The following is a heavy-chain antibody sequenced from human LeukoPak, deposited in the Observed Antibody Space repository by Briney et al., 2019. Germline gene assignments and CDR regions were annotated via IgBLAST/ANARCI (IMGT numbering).Heavy chain of an antibody. V-gene: IGHV4-30-4*01. Sequence: SETLSLTCTVSGGSISSGDYYWSWIRQPPGQGLEWIGYIYYSGSTYYNPSLKSRVTISVDTSKNQFSLKLSSVTAADTAVYYCARTTMSGFYYYYYGMDVWGQGTTVTVSS. D-gene: IGHD3-3*01. J-gene: IGHJ6*02. CDR2: IYYSGST. CDR3: ARTTMSGFYYYYYGMDV. CDR1: GGSISSGDYY.